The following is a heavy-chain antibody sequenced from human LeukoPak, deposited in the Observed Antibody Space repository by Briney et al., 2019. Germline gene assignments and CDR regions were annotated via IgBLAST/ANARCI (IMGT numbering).Heavy chain of an antibody. CDR3: ATVPGITAYGEVVDY. D-gene: IGHD3-3*01. J-gene: IGHJ4*02. CDR1: GFTVRKAR. CDR2: IESASDGGTA. Sequence: GGSLTLSCVVSGFTVRKARMHWVRLAPGKGLEWIGRIESASDGGTADYAAPVKGRFTISRDDSTNTVHLHMSGLKTEDTALYYCATVPGITAYGEVVDYWGQGTLVTISS. V-gene: IGHV3-15*04.